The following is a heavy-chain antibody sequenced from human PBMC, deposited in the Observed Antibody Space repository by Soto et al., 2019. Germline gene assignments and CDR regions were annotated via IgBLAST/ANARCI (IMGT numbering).Heavy chain of an antibody. D-gene: IGHD3-9*01. CDR1: GFTFSSYA. CDR2: ISYDGSNK. J-gene: IGHJ4*02. CDR3: ARDLSQGLVLEKFFDY. V-gene: IGHV3-30-3*01. Sequence: QVQLVESGGGVVQPGRSLRLSCAASGFTFSSYAMHWVRQAPGKGLEWVAVISYDGSNKYYADSVKGRFTISRDNSKNTLYLQMNSLRAEDTAVYYCARDLSQGLVLEKFFDYWGQGTLVTVSS.